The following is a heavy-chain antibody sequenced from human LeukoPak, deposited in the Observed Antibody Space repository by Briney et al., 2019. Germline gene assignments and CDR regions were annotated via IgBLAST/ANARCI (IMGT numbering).Heavy chain of an antibody. V-gene: IGHV1-2*02. Sequence: ASVKVSCKASGYTFTDYYIHWVRQAPGQGLEWMAWMNPNSGGTSYAQKFQGRVTMTRDTSISTAYMELSRLRSDDTAVYYCAISNSGYALFDYWGQGTLVTVSS. CDR1: GYTFTDYY. CDR3: AISNSGYALFDY. CDR2: MNPNSGGT. J-gene: IGHJ4*02. D-gene: IGHD5-12*01.